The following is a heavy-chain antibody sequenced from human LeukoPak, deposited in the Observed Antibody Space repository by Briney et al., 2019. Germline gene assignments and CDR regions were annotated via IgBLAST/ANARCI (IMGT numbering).Heavy chain of an antibody. D-gene: IGHD3-22*01. V-gene: IGHV3-66*01. CDR1: GFTVSSNY. Sequence: GGSLRRSCAASGFTVSSNYMSWVRHAPGKGLEWVSVIYSGGGTYYADSVKGRFTISKDNSKNTLFLQMNSLRAEDTAVYYCARELTTFYYDISGYYGHAFDIWGQGTMVTVSS. CDR3: ARELTTFYYDISGYYGHAFDI. J-gene: IGHJ3*02. CDR2: IYSGGGT.